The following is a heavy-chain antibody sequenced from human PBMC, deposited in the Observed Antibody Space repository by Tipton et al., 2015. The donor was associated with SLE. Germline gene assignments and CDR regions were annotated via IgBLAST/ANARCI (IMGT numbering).Heavy chain of an antibody. CDR3: ARMTTGVPADPVEFYYFEY. V-gene: IGHV3-21*06. D-gene: IGHD2-2*01. CDR1: GFTFKWYW. CDR2: IGSSSNYI. J-gene: IGHJ4*02. Sequence: SLRLSCAASGFTFKWYWMAWVRQAPGKGLEWVSSIGSSSNYIYYADSVKGRFTISRDNAKNSLYLQMNSLRAEDTAVYYCARMTTGVPADPVEFYYFEYWGQGTLVTVSS.